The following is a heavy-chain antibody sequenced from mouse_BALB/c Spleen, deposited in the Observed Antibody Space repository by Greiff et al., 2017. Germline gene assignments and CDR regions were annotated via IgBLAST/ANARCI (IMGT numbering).Heavy chain of an antibody. CDR1: GYSITSGYY. CDR2: ISYDGSN. J-gene: IGHJ4*01. V-gene: IGHV3-6*02. CDR3: ARVGGYDEGYAMDY. Sequence: EVKLQESGPGLVKPSQSLSLTCSVTGYSITSGYYWNWIRQFPGNKLEWMGYISYDGSNNYNPSLKNRISITRDTSKNQFFLKLNSVTTEDTATYYCARVGGYDEGYAMDYWGQGTSVTVSS. D-gene: IGHD2-2*01.